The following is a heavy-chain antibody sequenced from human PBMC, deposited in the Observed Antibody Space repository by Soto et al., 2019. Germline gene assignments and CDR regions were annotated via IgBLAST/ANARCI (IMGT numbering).Heavy chain of an antibody. V-gene: IGHV3-30*18. CDR2: MSYDGSK. CDR3: AKDFTPWFGDYFYYYYGMDV. J-gene: IGHJ6*02. D-gene: IGHD4-17*01. CDR1: GFTFSSYG. Sequence: PGGSLRLSCADAGFTFSSYGMHWVRQAPSTGLEWVAVMSYDGSKYYADTVKGRFTISRDNSKNTLYLQINSLRPEDTAVYYCAKDFTPWFGDYFYYYYGMDVWGQGTTVTVSS.